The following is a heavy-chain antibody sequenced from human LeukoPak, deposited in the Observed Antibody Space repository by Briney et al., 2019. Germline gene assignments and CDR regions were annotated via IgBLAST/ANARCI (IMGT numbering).Heavy chain of an antibody. Sequence: SETLSLTCTVSGGSISSSSYYWGWIRQPPGKGLEWIGSIYYSGSTYYNPSLKSRVTISVDTSKNQFSLKLSSVTAADTAVYYCARESRRDGYNLDYWGQGTLVTVSS. CDR1: GGSISSSSYY. D-gene: IGHD5-24*01. CDR2: IYYSGST. J-gene: IGHJ4*02. CDR3: ARESRRDGYNLDY. V-gene: IGHV4-39*07.